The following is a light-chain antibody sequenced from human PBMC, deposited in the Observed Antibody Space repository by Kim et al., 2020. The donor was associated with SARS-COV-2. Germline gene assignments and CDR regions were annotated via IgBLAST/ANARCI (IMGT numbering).Light chain of an antibody. V-gene: IGLV2-8*01. CDR2: EVN. CDR3: SSYAGNNNFV. J-gene: IGLJ1*01. CDR1: SSDVGGYNF. Sequence: QSALTQPPSASGSPGQSVTISCTGTSSDVGGYNFVTWYQQHPDKVPTKFIIYEVNKRPSGVPDRFSGSKSGNTASLTISGLQTEDEADYYCSSYAGNNNFVFGTGTKVTVL.